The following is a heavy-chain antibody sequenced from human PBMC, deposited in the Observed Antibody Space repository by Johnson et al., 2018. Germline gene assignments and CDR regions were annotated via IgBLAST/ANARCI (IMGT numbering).Heavy chain of an antibody. CDR3: AKTLVGDNAFDI. CDR1: GYTFTSYW. V-gene: IGHV5-51*03. J-gene: IGHJ3*02. CDR2: IYPGDSDT. D-gene: IGHD1-26*01. Sequence: VQLQESGADVKKPGESXKISCKGSGYTFTSYWIGWVRQMPGKGLEWMGIIYPGDSDTRYSPSFQGQVTISADKSISPAYLQWSTLKASDTAMYYCAKTLVGDNAFDIWGQGTLVTVSS.